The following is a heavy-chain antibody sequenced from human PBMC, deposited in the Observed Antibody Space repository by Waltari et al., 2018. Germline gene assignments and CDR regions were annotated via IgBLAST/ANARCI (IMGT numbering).Heavy chain of an antibody. D-gene: IGHD3-3*01. CDR3: ARGRVITIFGADAFDI. J-gene: IGHJ3*02. CDR1: GGSFSGYY. Sequence: QVQLQQWGAGLLKPSETLSLTCAVYGGSFSGYYWSWIRQPPGKGLEWIGEINHSGSTNYNPSLKSRVTISVDTSKNQFSLKLSSVTAADTAVYYCARGRVITIFGADAFDIWGQGTMVTVSS. V-gene: IGHV4-34*01. CDR2: INHSGST.